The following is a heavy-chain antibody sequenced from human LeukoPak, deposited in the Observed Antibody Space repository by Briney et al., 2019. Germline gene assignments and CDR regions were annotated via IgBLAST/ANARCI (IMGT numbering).Heavy chain of an antibody. J-gene: IGHJ4*02. Sequence: GGSLRLSCAASGFTFSSYSMNWVRQAPGKGLEWVSSISSSSSYIYYADSVKGRFTISRDNAKNSLYLQMNILRAEDTAVYYCARDLTVDSSGYLTVDYWGQGTLVTVSS. CDR2: ISSSSSYI. D-gene: IGHD3-22*01. CDR3: ARDLTVDSSGYLTVDY. V-gene: IGHV3-21*01. CDR1: GFTFSSYS.